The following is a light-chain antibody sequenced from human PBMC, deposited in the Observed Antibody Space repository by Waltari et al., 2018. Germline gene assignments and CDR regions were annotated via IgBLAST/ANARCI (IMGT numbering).Light chain of an antibody. CDR2: GTS. CDR1: QSVRST. V-gene: IGKV3D-15*01. CDR3: QQYTYWPWT. J-gene: IGKJ1*01. Sequence: CRASQSVRSTFAWFQQKPGQPPRLLIYGTSTRATCIPARFSGSGSGTEFSLTISSLQPEDFATYYCQQYTYWPWTFGQGTRVETK.